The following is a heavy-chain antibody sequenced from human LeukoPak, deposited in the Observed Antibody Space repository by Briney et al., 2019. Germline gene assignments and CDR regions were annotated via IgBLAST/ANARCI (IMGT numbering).Heavy chain of an antibody. D-gene: IGHD4-17*01. CDR3: ATVNRPRDYGDYAGWFDP. CDR2: IYHSGST. Sequence: SETLSLTCTVSGYSISSGYYWGWIRQPPGKGLEWIGSIYHSGSTYYNPSLKSRVTISVDTSKNQFSLKLSSVTAADTAVYYCATVNRPRDYGDYAGWFDPWGQGTLVTVSS. V-gene: IGHV4-38-2*02. CDR1: GYSISSGYY. J-gene: IGHJ5*02.